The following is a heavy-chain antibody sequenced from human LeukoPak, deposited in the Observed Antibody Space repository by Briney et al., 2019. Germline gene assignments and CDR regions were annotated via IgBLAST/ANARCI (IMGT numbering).Heavy chain of an antibody. CDR2: INSDGSST. D-gene: IGHD3-10*01. CDR3: ARGGYYYGSGALDCFDY. V-gene: IGHV3-74*01. J-gene: IGHJ4*02. CDR1: GFTFSNYW. Sequence: GGSLRLSCAASGFTFSNYWMHWVRHAPGKGLVWVSRINSDGSSTTHADSVKGRFTISRDNAKNTLYLQMNSLRAEDTAVYYCARGGYYYGSGALDCFDYWGQGTLVTVSS.